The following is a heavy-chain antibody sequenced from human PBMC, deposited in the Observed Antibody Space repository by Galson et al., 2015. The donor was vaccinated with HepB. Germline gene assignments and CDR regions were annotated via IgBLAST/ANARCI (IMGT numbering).Heavy chain of an antibody. CDR1: GFSLSTSGMC. CDR3: ARIRSSGWSRAFDI. D-gene: IGHD6-19*01. J-gene: IGHJ3*02. Sequence: PALVKPTQTLTLTCTFSGFSLSTSGMCVSWIRQPPGKALEWLALIDWDDDKYYSTSLKTRLTISKDTSKNQVVLTMTNMDPVDTATYYCARIRSSGWSRAFDIWGQGTMVTVSS. CDR2: IDWDDDK. V-gene: IGHV2-70*01.